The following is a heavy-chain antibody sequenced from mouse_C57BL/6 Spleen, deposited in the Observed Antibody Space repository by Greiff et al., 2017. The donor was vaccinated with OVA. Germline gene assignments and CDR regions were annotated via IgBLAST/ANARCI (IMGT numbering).Heavy chain of an antibody. J-gene: IGHJ3*01. V-gene: IGHV1-55*01. CDR3: ANEGAY. Sequence: VKLLQPGAGFVKPGASLKLSCKASGFTFSSYWITWVQQTPGQGLEWVGYIYPGSGSTNYKEKFKGKATLTVDTSSSTAYLQLSSLTSEDSAVYYCANEGAYWGQGTLVTVSA. CDR1: GFTFSSYW. CDR2: IYPGSGST.